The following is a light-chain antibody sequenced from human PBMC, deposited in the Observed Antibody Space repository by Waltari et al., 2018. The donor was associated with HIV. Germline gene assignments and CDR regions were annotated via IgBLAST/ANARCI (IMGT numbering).Light chain of an antibody. Sequence: QSALTQPPSVSGSLGQSVTISCTGTSSDVGNYNEVSWYQQSPGTAPKLMIYDVSNRPSGVPDRFSGSKSGNTASLTISGLQAEDEADYYCSSFTTSITVVFGGGTQLTVL. J-gene: IGLJ2*01. CDR1: SSDVGNYNE. CDR2: DVS. CDR3: SSFTTSITVV. V-gene: IGLV2-18*02.